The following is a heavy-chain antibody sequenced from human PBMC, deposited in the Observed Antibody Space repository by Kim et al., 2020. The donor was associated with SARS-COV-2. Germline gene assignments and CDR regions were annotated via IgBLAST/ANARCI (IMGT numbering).Heavy chain of an antibody. Sequence: SETLSLTCTVSGGSISSSSYYWGWIRQPPGKGLEWIGSIYYSGSTYYNPSLKSRVTISVDTSKNQFSLKLSSVTAADTAVYYCARLRRVEYRPDVWGQGT. D-gene: IGHD2-8*02. V-gene: IGHV4-39*01. CDR2: IYYSGST. J-gene: IGHJ6*02. CDR1: GGSISSSSYY. CDR3: ARLRRVEYRPDV.